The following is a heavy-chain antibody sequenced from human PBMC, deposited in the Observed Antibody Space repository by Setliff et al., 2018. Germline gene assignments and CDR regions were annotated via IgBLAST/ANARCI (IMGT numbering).Heavy chain of an antibody. Sequence: SETLSLTCTVSGGSISSGGYYWSWIRQYPGKGLEWIGYIYYSGSTYYNPSLKSRVTVSLDTSKNHFSLELTSVTAADTAVYFCARSRTTAVKGGVFAVWGRGTLVTVSS. D-gene: IGHD1-7*01. V-gene: IGHV4-31*03. CDR1: GGSISSGGYY. CDR2: IYYSGST. J-gene: IGHJ2*01. CDR3: ARSRTTAVKGGVFAV.